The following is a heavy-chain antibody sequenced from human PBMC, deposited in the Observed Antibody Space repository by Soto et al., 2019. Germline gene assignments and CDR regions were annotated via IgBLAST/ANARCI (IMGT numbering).Heavy chain of an antibody. CDR3: ARSGYNWDDGARGYFDY. CDR2: ISISGRTI. V-gene: IGHV3-48*03. CDR1: GFTFSSYE. D-gene: IGHD1-20*01. Sequence: GSLRLSCAASGFTFSSYEMNWVRQAPGKALEWVSYISISGRTIYYADSVKGRFTISRDNAKNSLYLQMNILRAEDTAVYYCARSGYNWDDGARGYFDYWGQGTLVTVSS. J-gene: IGHJ4*02.